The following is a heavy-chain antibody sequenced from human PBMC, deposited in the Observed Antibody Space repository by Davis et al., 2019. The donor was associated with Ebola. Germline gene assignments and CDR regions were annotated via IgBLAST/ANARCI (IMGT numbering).Heavy chain of an antibody. CDR3: ARRIMCGGDCYSYYFDY. J-gene: IGHJ4*02. Sequence: ASVKVSRKASGYTFTSYGISWVRQAPGQGLEWMGWISAYNGNTNYAQKLQGRVTMTTDTSTSTAYMELRSLRSDDTAVYYCARRIMCGGDCYSYYFDYWGQGTLVTVSS. CDR2: ISAYNGNT. D-gene: IGHD2-21*02. CDR1: GYTFTSYG. V-gene: IGHV1-18*01.